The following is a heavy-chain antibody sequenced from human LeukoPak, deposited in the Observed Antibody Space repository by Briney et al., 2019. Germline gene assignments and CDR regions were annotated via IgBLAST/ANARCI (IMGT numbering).Heavy chain of an antibody. V-gene: IGHV1-8*03. CDR1: GYTFTSYD. CDR2: MNPNSGNT. CDR3: ARRVSGYHNYYYYYYMDV. J-gene: IGHJ6*03. Sequence: ASVKVSCKASGYTFTSYDINWVRQATGQGLEWMGWMNPNSGNTGYAQKFQGRVTNTRNTSISTAYMELSSLRSEDTAVYYCARRVSGYHNYYYYYYMDVWGKGTTVTVSS. D-gene: IGHD3-3*01.